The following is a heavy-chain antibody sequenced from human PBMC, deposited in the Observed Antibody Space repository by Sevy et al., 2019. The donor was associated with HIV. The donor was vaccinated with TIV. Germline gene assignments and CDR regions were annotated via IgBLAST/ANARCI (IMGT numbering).Heavy chain of an antibody. J-gene: IGHJ3*01. CDR3: ARDWSYAFDF. V-gene: IGHV3-53*01. CDR2: IYSGGTT. CDR1: GFTVSSNY. Sequence: GGSLRLSCAASGFTVSSNYMSWVRQAPGKGLEWVSVIYSGGTTNYADSVKGRFSTSRDNSKNSLYLQMSSLRAEDTAVYYCARDWSYAFDFWGQGIMVTVSS.